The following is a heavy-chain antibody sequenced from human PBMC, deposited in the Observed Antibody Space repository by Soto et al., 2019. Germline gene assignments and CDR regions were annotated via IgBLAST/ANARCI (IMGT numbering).Heavy chain of an antibody. J-gene: IGHJ5*02. CDR1: GYTFTGYY. CDR2: INPNSGGT. CDR3: ARAARPSRGPFDT. V-gene: IGHV1-2*04. D-gene: IGHD6-6*01. Sequence: ASVKVSCKASGYTFTGYYMHWVRQAPGQGLEWMGWINPNSGGTNYAQKFQGWVTMTRDTSISTAYMELSRLRSDDTAVYYCARAARPSRGPFDTWGQGTLVTVSS.